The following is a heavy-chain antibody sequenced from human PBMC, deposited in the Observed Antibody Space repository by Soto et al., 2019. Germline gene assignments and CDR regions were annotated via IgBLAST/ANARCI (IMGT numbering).Heavy chain of an antibody. CDR1: GLSVSTNF. CDR3: TRDAPGERPYYFYYYGMDV. Sequence: QLVESGGGLIQPGESLKLSCAASGLSVSTNFMSWVRQAPGKGLEWLAVIYSGGKTFYADSVKGRFTISKDNSKNTRSLQMNSLRAEDTAVYYCTRDAPGERPYYFYYYGMDVWGQGTTVTVSS. J-gene: IGHJ6*02. CDR2: IYSGGKT. V-gene: IGHV3-53*01.